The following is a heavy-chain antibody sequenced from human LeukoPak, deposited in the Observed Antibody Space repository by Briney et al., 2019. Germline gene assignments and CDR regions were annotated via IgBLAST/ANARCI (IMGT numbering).Heavy chain of an antibody. J-gene: IGHJ4*02. V-gene: IGHV1-69*05. Sequence: SVKVSCKASGGTFSSYAISWVRQAPGQGLEWMGGIIPIFGTANYAQKFQGRVTMTRDTSTSTVYMELSSLRSEDTAVYYCARERYSSSSACFDYWGQGTLVTVSS. CDR1: GGTFSSYA. D-gene: IGHD6-6*01. CDR2: IIPIFGTA. CDR3: ARERYSSSSACFDY.